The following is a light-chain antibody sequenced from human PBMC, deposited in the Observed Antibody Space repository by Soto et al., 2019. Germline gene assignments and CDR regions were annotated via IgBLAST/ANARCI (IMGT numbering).Light chain of an antibody. CDR1: QGISTY. V-gene: IGKV1-9*01. CDR2: AAS. Sequence: IPLTQSPSSLSASVGDRVTITCRASQGISTYLGWYQQKPGKAPKLLISAASTLQTGVPSRFSGSGSGTDFTLTISSLQPEDFATYYCQQLNDYPITFGQGTRLEI. CDR3: QQLNDYPIT. J-gene: IGKJ5*01.